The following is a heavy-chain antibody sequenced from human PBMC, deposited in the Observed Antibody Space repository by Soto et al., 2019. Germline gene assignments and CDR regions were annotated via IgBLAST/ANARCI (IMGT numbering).Heavy chain of an antibody. CDR3: AREVSVSVDTVRVKNGEFDY. CDR1: GFTLSNYG. D-gene: IGHD5-18*01. V-gene: IGHV3-33*01. CDR2: IWYDGSNK. Sequence: QVQLVESGGGVVQPGRSLRLSCAASGFTLSNYGMHWVRQAPGKGLEWVAVIWYDGSNKYYADSVKGRFTISRDNSKNTLYLQMNSLRAEDTAVYYCAREVSVSVDTVRVKNGEFDYWGQGSLVTVSS. J-gene: IGHJ4*02.